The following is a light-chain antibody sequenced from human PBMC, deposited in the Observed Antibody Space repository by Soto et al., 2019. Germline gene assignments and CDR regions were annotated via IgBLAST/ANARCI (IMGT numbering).Light chain of an antibody. CDR2: ENN. CDR3: ATWDTSLNAVV. V-gene: IGLV1-51*02. J-gene: IGLJ2*01. CDR1: SSDIGNNF. Sequence: QSVLTQPPSVSAAPGQRVTISCSGGSSDIGNNFVSWYQQFPGAAPKLLIYENNRRSSGIPDRFSASKSCTSATLGITGLQTGDEADYYCATWDTSLNAVVFGGGTKLTVL.